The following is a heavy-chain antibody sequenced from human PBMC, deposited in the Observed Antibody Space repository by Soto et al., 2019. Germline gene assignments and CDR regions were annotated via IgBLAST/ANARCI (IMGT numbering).Heavy chain of an antibody. J-gene: IGHJ5*02. CDR3: AIRITIFSWFEP. D-gene: IGHD3-3*01. CDR2: IIPIFGTA. V-gene: IGHV1-69*13. CDR1: GGTFSSYA. Sequence: SVKVSCKASGGTFSSYAISWVRQAPGQGLEWMGGIIPIFGTANYAQKFQGRVTITADESTSTAYMELSSLRSEDTAAYYCAIRITIFSWFEPWGQGTLVTVSS.